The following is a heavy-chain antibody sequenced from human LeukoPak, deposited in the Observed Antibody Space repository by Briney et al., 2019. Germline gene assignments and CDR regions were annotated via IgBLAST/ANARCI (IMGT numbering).Heavy chain of an antibody. CDR2: IGTAGDT. CDR3: ARVDIVVVTALQPPDY. Sequence: GGSLRLSCAASGFTFSSYDMHWVRQATGKGLEWVSAIGTAGDTYYPGSVKGRFTISRENAKNSLYLQMNSLRAGDTAVYYCARVDIVVVTALQPPDYWGQGTLVTVSS. J-gene: IGHJ4*02. CDR1: GFTFSSYD. V-gene: IGHV3-13*04. D-gene: IGHD2-21*02.